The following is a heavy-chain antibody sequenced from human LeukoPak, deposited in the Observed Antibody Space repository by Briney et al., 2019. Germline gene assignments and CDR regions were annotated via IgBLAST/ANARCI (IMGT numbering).Heavy chain of an antibody. D-gene: IGHD6-6*01. Sequence: PSETLSLTCTVSGGSISTYYWSWIRQPAGKGLEWIGHIYTSGTTNYNPSLKSRVTMSVDTSKNQFSLKLNSVPAADTAVYYCARLYSSSSHFDYWGQGTLVTVSS. V-gene: IGHV4-4*07. CDR3: ARLYSSSSHFDY. CDR2: IYTSGTT. CDR1: GGSISTYY. J-gene: IGHJ4*02.